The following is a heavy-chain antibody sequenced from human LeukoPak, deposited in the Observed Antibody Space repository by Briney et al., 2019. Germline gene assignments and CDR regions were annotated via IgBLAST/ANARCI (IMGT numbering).Heavy chain of an antibody. CDR1: GFTFSSYA. CDR2: ISYDGSNK. D-gene: IGHD3-9*01. Sequence: PGGSLRLSCAASGFTFSSYAMHWVRQAPGKGLEWVAVISYDGSNKYYADSVKGRFTISRDNSKNTLYLQMNSLRAEDTAVYYCAKDLQVSASRYFDWLQTFDYWGQGTLVTVSS. CDR3: AKDLQVSASRYFDWLQTFDY. V-gene: IGHV3-30-3*01. J-gene: IGHJ4*02.